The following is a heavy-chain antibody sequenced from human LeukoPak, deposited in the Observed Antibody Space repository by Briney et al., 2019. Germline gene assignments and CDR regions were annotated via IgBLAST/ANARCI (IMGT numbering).Heavy chain of an antibody. V-gene: IGHV3-15*01. CDR2: IKSKTGGGTP. D-gene: IGHD2-15*01. CDR1: GFTFNNAW. J-gene: IGHJ4*02. CDR3: APHPDSVVGVDPPGGVDY. Sequence: GESLRHSCAASGFTFNNAWMSWVRQAPGKGLEWVGGIKSKTGGGTPDYAVHVKGRFTISRDDSIHTLYLQMNSLKTEDTAVYYCAPHPDSVVGVDPPGGVDYWGQGTLVTVSS.